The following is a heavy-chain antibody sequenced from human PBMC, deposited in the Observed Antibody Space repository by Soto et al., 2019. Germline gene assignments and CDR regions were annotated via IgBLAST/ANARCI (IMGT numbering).Heavy chain of an antibody. J-gene: IGHJ4*02. CDR3: PRGRYVDY. V-gene: IGHV1-18*01. Sequence: QVHLVQSGAEVKKPGASVKVSCKGSGYTFTSYGITWVRQAPGQGLEWMGWISAHNGNTDYAQKLQGRVTVTRDTSTSTAYMELRSLISDYTAVYYCPRGRYVDYLGQGALVTVSS. CDR1: GYTFTSYG. CDR2: ISAHNGNT. D-gene: IGHD1-1*01.